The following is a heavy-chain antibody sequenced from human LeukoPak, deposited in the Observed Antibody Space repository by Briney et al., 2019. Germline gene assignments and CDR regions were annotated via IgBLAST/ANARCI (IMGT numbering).Heavy chain of an antibody. CDR1: GYTFTSYD. V-gene: IGHV1-8*01. CDR2: MNPNSGNT. Sequence: ASVKVSCKASGYTFTSYDINWVRQATGQGLEWMGWMNPNSGNTGYAQKFQGRVTMTRNTSISTAYMELSSLRSEDTAVYYCARGAPNPPGETVYYYYYGMDVWGQGTTVTVSS. J-gene: IGHJ6*02. CDR3: ARGAPNPPGETVYYYYYGMDV. D-gene: IGHD1-14*01.